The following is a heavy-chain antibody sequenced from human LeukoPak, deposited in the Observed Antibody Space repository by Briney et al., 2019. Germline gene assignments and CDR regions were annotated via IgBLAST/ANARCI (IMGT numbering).Heavy chain of an antibody. Sequence: GGSLRPSCAASGFTVTSNYMSWVRQAPGKGLEWVSVIYSGENTDYADSVKGRFTVSRDNSKNTVYLQMNRLRVEDTAVYYCARGSRWSGYYLGYWGQGIVVTVSS. CDR2: IYSGENT. CDR3: ARGSRWSGYYLGY. D-gene: IGHD3-3*01. V-gene: IGHV3-53*01. CDR1: GFTVTSNY. J-gene: IGHJ4*02.